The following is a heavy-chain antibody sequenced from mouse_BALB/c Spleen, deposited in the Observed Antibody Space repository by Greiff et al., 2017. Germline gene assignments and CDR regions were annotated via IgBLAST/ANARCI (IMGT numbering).Heavy chain of an antibody. J-gene: IGHJ3*01. D-gene: IGHD2-1*01. Sequence: VQLQQSGPELVKPGASVKMSCKASGYTFTSYVMHWVKQKPGQGLEWIGYINPYNDGTKYNEKFKGKATLTSDKSSSTAYMELSSLTSEDSAVYYCARGGHGNYEGWFAYWGQGTLVTVSA. CDR2: INPYNDGT. CDR1: GYTFTSYV. CDR3: ARGGHGNYEGWFAY. V-gene: IGHV1-14*01.